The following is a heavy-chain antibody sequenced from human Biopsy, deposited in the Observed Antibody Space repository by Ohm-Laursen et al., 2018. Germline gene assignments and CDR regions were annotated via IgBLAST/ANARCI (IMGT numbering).Heavy chain of an antibody. D-gene: IGHD3-9*01. Sequence: GALVKVSCKASGYSFISNGISWVRQAPGQGLEWLGGSIPILGTGNYAQKFQDRVTVAADTSTSTATMELRSLRSDDTAVYYCATKLTGYFHHWGQGTLVIVSS. V-gene: IGHV1-69*06. CDR2: SIPILGTG. CDR1: GYSFISNG. J-gene: IGHJ1*01. CDR3: ATKLTGYFHH.